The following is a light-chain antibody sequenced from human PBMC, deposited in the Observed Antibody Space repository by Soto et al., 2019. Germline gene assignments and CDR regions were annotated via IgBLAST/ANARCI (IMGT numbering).Light chain of an antibody. J-gene: IGLJ2*01. CDR3: SSYTSSNTVV. CDR1: SSDVGGYNY. Sequence: QSALTQPASVSGSPGQSITISCTGTSSDVGGYNYVSWYQQHPGKAPKLMIYEVSNRPSGVSNHFSASKSGNTASLTISGLQAEDEADYYCSSYTSSNTVVFCGGTQLTVL. CDR2: EVS. V-gene: IGLV2-14*01.